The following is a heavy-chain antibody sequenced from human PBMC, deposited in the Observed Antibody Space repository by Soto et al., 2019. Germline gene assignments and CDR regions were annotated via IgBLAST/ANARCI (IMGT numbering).Heavy chain of an antibody. CDR3: AKDITGKTTYYFDY. CDR2: ISWNSGSI. D-gene: IGHD1-1*01. V-gene: IGHV3-9*01. CDR1: GFTFDDYA. J-gene: IGHJ4*02. Sequence: EVQLVESGGGLVQPGRSLRLSCAASGFTFDDYAMHWVRQAPGKGLEWVSGISWNSGSIGYADSVKGRFTISRDNAKNSLYLQMNSLIAEDTALYYCAKDITGKTTYYFDYWGQGTLVTVSS.